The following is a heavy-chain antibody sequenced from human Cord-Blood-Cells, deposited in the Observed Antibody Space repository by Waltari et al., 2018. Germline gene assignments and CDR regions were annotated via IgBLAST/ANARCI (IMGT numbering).Heavy chain of an antibody. J-gene: IGHJ3*02. CDR1: GFSLSTSGVG. Sequence: QITLKESGPTLVKPTQTLTLTCTFSGFSLSTSGVGVGWIRQPPGKALEWLALIYWDDDKRYSPSLKSRLTITKDTSKNQVVLTMTNMDPVDTATYYCAHSLPLRVTLRDAFDIWGQGTMVTVSS. CDR2: IYWDDDK. D-gene: IGHD3-16*01. V-gene: IGHV2-5*02. CDR3: AHSLPLRVTLRDAFDI.